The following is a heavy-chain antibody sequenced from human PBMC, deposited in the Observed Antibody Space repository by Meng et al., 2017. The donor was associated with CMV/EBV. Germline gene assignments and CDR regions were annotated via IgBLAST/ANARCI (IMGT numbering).Heavy chain of an antibody. CDR1: GFTVSSNY. J-gene: IGHJ4*02. Sequence: GQWVGSGGGLVQPGGSLRLSCAASGFTVSSNYMSWVRQAPGKGLEWVSVIYSGGSTYYADSVKGRFTISRDNSKNTLYLQMNSLRAEDTAVYYCAREGDGYDKAPYWGQGTLVTVSS. CDR2: IYSGGST. D-gene: IGHD5-24*01. V-gene: IGHV3-66*01. CDR3: AREGDGYDKAPY.